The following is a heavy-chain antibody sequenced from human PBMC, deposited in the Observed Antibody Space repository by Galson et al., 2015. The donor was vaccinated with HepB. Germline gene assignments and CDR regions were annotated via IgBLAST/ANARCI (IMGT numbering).Heavy chain of an antibody. J-gene: IGHJ4*02. Sequence: SLRLSCAASGFIFNTYAMSWVRQAPGKGLEWVSGIGGSGSNTWYADSVKGRFTISRDNSKSTLYLQMNSLRVDDTAVYYCAKDLRAGGSGSSFGGQGSLVTVSS. CDR1: GFIFNTYA. V-gene: IGHV3-23*01. CDR2: IGGSGSNT. CDR3: AKDLRAGGSGSSF. D-gene: IGHD3-10*01.